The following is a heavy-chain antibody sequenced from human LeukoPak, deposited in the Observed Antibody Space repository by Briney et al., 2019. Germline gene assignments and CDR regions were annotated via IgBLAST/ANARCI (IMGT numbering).Heavy chain of an antibody. D-gene: IGHD3-16*01. Sequence: SETLSLTCTVSGGSISSYYWSWIRQPPGKGLEWIGYIYYSGSTNYNPSLKSRVTMSVDTSKNQFSLKLSSVTAADTAVYYCARDRNDYIWGSYYMDVWGKGTTVTVSS. CDR3: ARDRNDYIWGSYYMDV. V-gene: IGHV4-59*12. CDR2: IYYSGST. J-gene: IGHJ6*03. CDR1: GGSISSYY.